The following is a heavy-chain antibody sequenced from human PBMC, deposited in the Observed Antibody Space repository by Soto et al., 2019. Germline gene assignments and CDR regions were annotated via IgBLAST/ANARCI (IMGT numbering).Heavy chain of an antibody. CDR2: ISWNSGSI. Sequence: GGSLRLSCAASGFTFDDYAMHWVRQAPGKGLEWVSGISWNSGSIGYADSVKGRFTISRDNAKNSLYLQMNSLRAEDTALYYCAKDLWFGELRGAFDIWGQGTMVTVSS. D-gene: IGHD3-10*01. V-gene: IGHV3-9*01. J-gene: IGHJ3*02. CDR3: AKDLWFGELRGAFDI. CDR1: GFTFDDYA.